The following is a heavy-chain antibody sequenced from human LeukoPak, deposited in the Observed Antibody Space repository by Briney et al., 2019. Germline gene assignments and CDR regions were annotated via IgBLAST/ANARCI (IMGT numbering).Heavy chain of an antibody. CDR3: VRSKKLVRGKAYDH. CDR1: GFTFWNYA. D-gene: IGHD3-10*01. CDR2: IGADSVTT. V-gene: IGHV3-23*01. Sequence: SGGSLRLSCAASGFTFWNYAMAWVRQAPGKGLDWVSVIGADSVTTYYAHSVKGRFTIARDNSKNTLYLQMNSLRAEDTAVYYCVRSKKLVRGKAYDHWGQGTLVTIST. J-gene: IGHJ4*02.